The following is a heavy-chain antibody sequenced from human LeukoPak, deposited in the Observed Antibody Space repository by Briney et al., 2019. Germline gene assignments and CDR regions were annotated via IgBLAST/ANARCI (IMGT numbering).Heavy chain of an antibody. Sequence: ASVKVSCKASGYTFTSYDINWVRQATGQGLEWMGWMDPNSGNTGYAQKFQGRVTITRNTSTSTAYMELSSLRSEDTAVYYCARRSSSWYPPVGYYYYMDVWGKGTTVTVSS. D-gene: IGHD6-13*01. V-gene: IGHV1-8*03. CDR1: GYTFTSYD. CDR2: MDPNSGNT. CDR3: ARRSSSWYPPVGYYYYMDV. J-gene: IGHJ6*03.